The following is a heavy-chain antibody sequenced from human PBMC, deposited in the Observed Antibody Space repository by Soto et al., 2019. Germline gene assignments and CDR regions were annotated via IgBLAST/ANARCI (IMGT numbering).Heavy chain of an antibody. CDR1: GGSIGGSNYF. V-gene: IGHV4-39*01. CDR2: IYSSGST. Sequence: PSETLSLTCTVSGGSIGGSNYFWGWIRQSPGTGLEWLGTIYSSGSTYYNPSLKSRITMSLDTSKNQFSLNLGSVTAADTAVYYCTSRRFGVRGVTTMHVSGPGTTLTGS. CDR3: TSRRFGVRGVTTMHV. D-gene: IGHD3-10*01. J-gene: IGHJ6*02.